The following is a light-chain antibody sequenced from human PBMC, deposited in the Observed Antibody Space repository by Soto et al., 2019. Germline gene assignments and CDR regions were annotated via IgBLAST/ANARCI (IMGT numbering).Light chain of an antibody. CDR1: QSVSSN. CDR2: GAS. CDR3: QQYYNWPVT. V-gene: IGKV3-15*01. Sequence: EIVMTQSPATLSVSPGERATLSCRASQSVSSNLAWYQKKPGQAPRVLVSGASNGATGIPPEFSGSGSGAEFTLTVDSLQSDDIAVYYCQQYYNWPVTFGGGTKVDIK. J-gene: IGKJ4*01.